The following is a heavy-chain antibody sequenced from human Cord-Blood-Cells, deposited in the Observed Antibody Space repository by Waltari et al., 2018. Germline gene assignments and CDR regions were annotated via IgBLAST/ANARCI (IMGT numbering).Heavy chain of an antibody. CDR2: MNPNSGNT. J-gene: IGHJ4*02. V-gene: IGHV1-8*03. Sequence: QVQLVQSGAEVKKPGASVKVSCKASGYTFTSYDINWVRQATGQGLEWMGWMNPNSGNTGYAQKFQGRVTITRNTSISTAYMELSSLRSEDTAVYYCARSPYDNLTGYYRFFDYWGQGTLVTVSS. CDR3: ARSPYDNLTGYYRFFDY. CDR1: GYTFTSYD. D-gene: IGHD3-9*01.